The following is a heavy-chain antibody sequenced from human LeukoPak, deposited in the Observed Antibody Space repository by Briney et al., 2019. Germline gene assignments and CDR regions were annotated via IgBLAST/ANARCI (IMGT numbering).Heavy chain of an antibody. CDR2: IYHSGGT. D-gene: IGHD1-26*01. CDR3: ARAGASGSYLGY. V-gene: IGHV4-38-2*02. Sequence: SETLSLTCTVSIYSISSGYYWGWIRQPPGKGLEWIGSIYHSGGTYYNPSLKSRVTISVDTSKNQFSLRLSTVTAADTAVYYCARAGASGSYLGYWGQGTLVTVSS. J-gene: IGHJ4*02. CDR1: IYSISSGYY.